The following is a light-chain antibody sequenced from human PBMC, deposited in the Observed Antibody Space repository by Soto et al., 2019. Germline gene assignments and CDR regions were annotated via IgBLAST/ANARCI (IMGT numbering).Light chain of an antibody. V-gene: IGKV3-20*01. Sequence: EIVLTQSPGTLSLSPGERATLSCRASQSVSSTFLAWYQRKPGQAPRLLMYGASSRATGIPDRFSGSVSGTDFTLTIRRLEPEDFAVYYWYSTPGTFGPGTKVDIK. CDR1: QSVSSTF. CDR3: YSTPGT. J-gene: IGKJ3*01. CDR2: GAS.